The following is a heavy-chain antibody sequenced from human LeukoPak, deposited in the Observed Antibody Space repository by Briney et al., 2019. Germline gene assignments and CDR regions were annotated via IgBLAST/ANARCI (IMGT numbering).Heavy chain of an antibody. D-gene: IGHD4-17*01. CDR1: GFTSSSYG. CDR2: TWYDGSNK. J-gene: IGHJ4*02. CDR3: ARGEPLTVTTSDYFDY. V-gene: IGHV3-33*01. Sequence: SGGSLRLSCAASGFTSSSYGMHWVRQAPGKGLEWVAVTWYDGSNKYYADSVKGRFTISRDNSKNTLYLHMNSLRAEDTAVYYCARGEPLTVTTSDYFDYWGQGTLVTVSS.